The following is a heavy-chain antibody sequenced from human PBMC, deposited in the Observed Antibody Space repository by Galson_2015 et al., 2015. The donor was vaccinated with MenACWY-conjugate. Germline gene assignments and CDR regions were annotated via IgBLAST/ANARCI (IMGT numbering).Heavy chain of an antibody. CDR1: GYNFIPYW. CDR2: ISPIDCKT. Sequence: QSGAEVKKPGESLKISCKASGYNFIPYWIGWVRQVPGKGLEWVGLISPIDCKTRYSPAFEGRVTISADNSITTAYLQWNSLQASDTAMYYCARHPPGGRGMDVWGQGTTVTVSS. J-gene: IGHJ6*02. V-gene: IGHV5-51*01. CDR3: ARHPPGGRGMDV. D-gene: IGHD1-26*01.